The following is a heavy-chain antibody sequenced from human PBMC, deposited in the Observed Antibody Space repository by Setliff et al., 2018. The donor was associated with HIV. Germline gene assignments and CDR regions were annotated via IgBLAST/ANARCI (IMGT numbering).Heavy chain of an antibody. CDR3: TRKKTGQFGAFNM. CDR2: VNHNGGT. J-gene: IGHJ3*02. Sequence: KASETLSLTCAVYGDSFSGSYWSWIRQSPGTGLEWIGEVNHNGGTNYNPSLKSRAVVSVDRSKNQFSLKLISVTAADTAVYYCTRKKTGQFGAFNMWGRGTLVTVSS. CDR1: GDSFSGSY. D-gene: IGHD7-27*01. V-gene: IGHV4-34*01.